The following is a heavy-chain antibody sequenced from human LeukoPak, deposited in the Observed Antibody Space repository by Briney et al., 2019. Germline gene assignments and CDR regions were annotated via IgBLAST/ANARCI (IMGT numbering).Heavy chain of an antibody. Sequence: GGSLRLSCAVSGFTFSSYEMNWVRQAPGKGLEWVSSISSSSSYIYYADSVKGRFTISRDNAKNSLYLQMNSLRAEDTAVYYCAGYAGAPSTFDYWGQGTLVTVSS. V-gene: IGHV3-21*01. CDR1: GFTFSSYE. CDR2: ISSSSSYI. J-gene: IGHJ4*02. D-gene: IGHD2-2*01. CDR3: AGYAGAPSTFDY.